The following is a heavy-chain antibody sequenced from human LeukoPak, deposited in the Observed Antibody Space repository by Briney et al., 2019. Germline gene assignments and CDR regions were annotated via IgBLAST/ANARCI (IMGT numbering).Heavy chain of an antibody. Sequence: SETLSLTCTVSGGSISSYYWSWIRQPPGKGLEWIGYIYYSGSTNYNPSLKSRVTISVDTSKNQFSLKLSSVTAADTAVYYCARGGDSSGWYEYWGQGTLVTVSS. CDR2: IYYSGST. J-gene: IGHJ4*02. V-gene: IGHV4-59*01. CDR1: GGSISSYY. D-gene: IGHD6-19*01. CDR3: ARGGDSSGWYEY.